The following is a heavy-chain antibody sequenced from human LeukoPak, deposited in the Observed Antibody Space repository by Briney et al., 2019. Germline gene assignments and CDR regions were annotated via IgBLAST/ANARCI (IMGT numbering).Heavy chain of an antibody. V-gene: IGHV4-61*01. CDR3: ASTATLYYYGSGSYYPDY. J-gene: IGHJ4*02. CDR2: IYYSGST. CDR1: GGSVSSGSYY. Sequence: PSETLSLTCTVSGGSVSSGSYYWSWIRQPPGKGLEWIRYIYYSGSTNYNPSLKSRVTISVDTSKNQFSLKLSSVTAADTAVYYCASTATLYYYGSGSYYPDYWGQGTLVTVSS. D-gene: IGHD3-10*01.